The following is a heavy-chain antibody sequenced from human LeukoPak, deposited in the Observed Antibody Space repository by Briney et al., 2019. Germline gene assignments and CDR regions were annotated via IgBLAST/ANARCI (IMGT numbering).Heavy chain of an antibody. CDR2: IKGDGTST. CDR3: ATDGQSSGWYGFDY. V-gene: IGHV3-74*01. CDR1: GFPFSPYW. Sequence: PGGSLRLSCVASGFPFSPYWMNWVRQAPGKGLAWVSRIKGDGTSTTYADSVKGRFTISRDNAKNTLYLQMNSLRAEDTAVYYCATDGQSSGWYGFDYWGQGTLVTVSS. J-gene: IGHJ4*02. D-gene: IGHD6-19*01.